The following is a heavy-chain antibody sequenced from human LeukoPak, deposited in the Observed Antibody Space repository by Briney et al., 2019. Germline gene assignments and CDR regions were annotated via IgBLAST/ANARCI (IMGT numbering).Heavy chain of an antibody. J-gene: IGHJ4*02. CDR1: GGSFSGYY. D-gene: IGHD3-16*01. CDR2: FHNSGTS. Sequence: SETLSLTCAVYGGSFSGYYRGWIRQPPGKGLEWIGYFHNSGTSTYNPSLKSRVTISADTSKNQFSLKLNSLTTADTAVYYCTRGAGWLIDYWGQGILVTVSS. CDR3: TRGAGWLIDY. V-gene: IGHV4-59*01.